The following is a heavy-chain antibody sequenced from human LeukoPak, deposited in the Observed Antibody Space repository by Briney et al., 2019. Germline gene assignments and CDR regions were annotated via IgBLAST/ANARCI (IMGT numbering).Heavy chain of an antibody. D-gene: IGHD4-17*01. J-gene: IGHJ4*02. CDR1: GGSINNYY. Sequence: PSETLSLTCTVSGGSINNYYWSWIRQPPGKGLEWIGYIYYRGSTNYNPSLKSRVTFSVDTSKNQFSLKLNSVTAADTAVYYCARGGDYGDLRYFDYWGQGTLVTV. V-gene: IGHV4-59*01. CDR2: IYYRGST. CDR3: ARGGDYGDLRYFDY.